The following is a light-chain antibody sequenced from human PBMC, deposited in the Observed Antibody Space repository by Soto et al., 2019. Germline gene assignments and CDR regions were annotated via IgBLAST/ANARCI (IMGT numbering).Light chain of an antibody. V-gene: IGLV2-14*01. CDR3: SSYTSSSSLYV. CDR2: EVS. Sequence: QSVLTQPASGSGSPGQSITISCTGTSSDVGGCNYVSWYQQHPGTAPKLMIYEVSNRPSGLSNRFSGSKSGNTASLAISGLQAEDEADYYCSSYTSSSSLYVFGTGTKVTVL. J-gene: IGLJ1*01. CDR1: SSDVGGCNY.